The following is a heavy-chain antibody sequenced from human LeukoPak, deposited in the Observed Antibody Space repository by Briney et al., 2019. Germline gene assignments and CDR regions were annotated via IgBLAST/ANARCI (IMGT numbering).Heavy chain of an antibody. CDR2: IRRGTNGYTT. J-gene: IGHJ3*02. V-gene: IGHV3-72*01. CDR3: TRDGGDSLYSAFDI. Sequence: GESLRLSCAASGFAFSDYIMDWVRQAPGMGLEWIARIRRGTNGYTTEYAAFVKDRFIISRDDSKNALYLYMARLTAEDTALYYCTRDGGDSLYSAFDIWGQGTVVTVSS. CDR1: GFAFSDYI. D-gene: IGHD3-16*01.